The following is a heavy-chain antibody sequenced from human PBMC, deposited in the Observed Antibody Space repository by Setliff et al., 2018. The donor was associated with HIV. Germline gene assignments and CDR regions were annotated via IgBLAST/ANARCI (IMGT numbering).Heavy chain of an antibody. CDR1: GFTVSDTH. CDR3: AKGVKWLDP. Sequence: GGSLILSCAASGFTVSDTHMTWVRQAPGKGLEWVSFIYSDGRTYYAESVKGRFTISRDGSKNTLYLQMHSLRVEDTAAYYCAKGVKWLDPWGQGIQVTVSS. V-gene: IGHV3-53*01. J-gene: IGHJ5*02. D-gene: IGHD3-16*01. CDR2: IYSDGRT.